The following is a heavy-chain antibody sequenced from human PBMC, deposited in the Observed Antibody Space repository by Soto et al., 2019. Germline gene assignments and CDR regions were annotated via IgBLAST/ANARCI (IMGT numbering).Heavy chain of an antibody. CDR1: GGTFSSYA. J-gene: IGHJ6*02. CDR2: IIPIFGTA. D-gene: IGHD2-15*01. V-gene: IGHV1-69*13. Sequence: SVKVSCKASGGTFSSYAISWVRQAPGQGLEWTGGIIPIFGTANYAQKFQGRVTITADESTSTAYMELSSLRSEDTAVYYCAMGTLCCSGGSCYSCYYYYGMDVWGQGTTVTV. CDR3: AMGTLCCSGGSCYSCYYYYGMDV.